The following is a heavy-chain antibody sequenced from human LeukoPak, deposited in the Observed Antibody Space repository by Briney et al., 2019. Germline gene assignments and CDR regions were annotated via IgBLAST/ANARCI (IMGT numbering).Heavy chain of an antibody. CDR3: ARAHGVAVAATWGASFDY. D-gene: IGHD6-19*01. J-gene: IGHJ4*01. CDR1: GDSISDTTYY. Sequence: SETLSLTCTVPGDSISDTTYYWGWIRQPPGKGLEWIGYISYTGSTNYNPSLKSRVTISVDTSKNQFSLKLTSVTAADTAIYYCARAHGVAVAATWGASFDYWGHGTLVTVSS. CDR2: ISYTGST. V-gene: IGHV4-61*05.